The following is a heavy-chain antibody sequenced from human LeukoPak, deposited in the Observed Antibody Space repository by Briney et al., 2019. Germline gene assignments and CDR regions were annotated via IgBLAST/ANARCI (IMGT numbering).Heavy chain of an antibody. CDR3: ARKLLKYCSGGSCYGSWHNWFDP. V-gene: IGHV4-38-2*02. D-gene: IGHD2-15*01. CDR1: GYSISSGYY. Sequence: PSETLSLTCTVSGYSISSGYYWGWIRQPPGKGLEWIGSIYHSGSTYYNPSLKSRVTISVDTSKNQFSLKLSSVTAADTAVYYCARKLLKYCSGGSCYGSWHNWFDPWGQGTLVTVSS. J-gene: IGHJ5*02. CDR2: IYHSGST.